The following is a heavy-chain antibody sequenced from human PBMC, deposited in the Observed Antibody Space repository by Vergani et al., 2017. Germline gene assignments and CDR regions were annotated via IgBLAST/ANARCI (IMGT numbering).Heavy chain of an antibody. V-gene: IGHV3-30-3*01. Sequence: VQLVESGGGLVQPGRSLRLSCAASGFTFSSYAMHWVRQAPGKGLEWVAVISYDGSNKYYADSVKGRFTISRDNSKNTLYLQMNSLRAEDTAVYYCTRFPPRYSSGWYQNRPAPYFDYWGQGTRVTVSS. J-gene: IGHJ4*02. CDR3: TRFPPRYSSGWYQNRPAPYFDY. CDR2: ISYDGSNK. D-gene: IGHD6-19*01. CDR1: GFTFSSYA.